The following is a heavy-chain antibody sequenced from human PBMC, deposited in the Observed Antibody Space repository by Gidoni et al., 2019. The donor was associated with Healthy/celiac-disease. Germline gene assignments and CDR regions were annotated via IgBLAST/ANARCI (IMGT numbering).Heavy chain of an antibody. V-gene: IGHV3-23*01. J-gene: IGHJ4*02. CDR2: ISGSGGST. D-gene: IGHD1-26*01. CDR1: GFPFSSYA. CDR3: AKVGQWERQFDY. Sequence: EVQLWESGGGWVQHGGSLRLSWAAAGFPFSSYALSWVRQAPGKGLGWVSAISGSGGSTYYADSVQGRFTISRDNSKNTLYLQMNSLRAEDTAVYYCAKVGQWERQFDYWGQGTLVTVSS.